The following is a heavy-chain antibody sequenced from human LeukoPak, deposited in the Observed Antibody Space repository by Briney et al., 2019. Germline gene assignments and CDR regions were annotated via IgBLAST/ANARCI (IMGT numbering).Heavy chain of an antibody. Sequence: GGSLRLSCAASGFTFSSYAMSWVRQAPGKGLKWVSAISGSGGSTYYADSVKGRFTISRDNSKNTLYLQMNSLRAEDTAVYYCAKDVCSSTSCYLFDYWGQGTLVTVSS. J-gene: IGHJ4*02. CDR1: GFTFSSYA. CDR2: ISGSGGST. V-gene: IGHV3-23*01. D-gene: IGHD2-2*01. CDR3: AKDVCSSTSCYLFDY.